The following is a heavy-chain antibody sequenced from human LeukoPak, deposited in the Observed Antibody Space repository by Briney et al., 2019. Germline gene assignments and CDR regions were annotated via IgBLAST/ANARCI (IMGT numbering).Heavy chain of an antibody. D-gene: IGHD6-19*01. J-gene: IGHJ4*02. Sequence: QPGGSLRLSCAASGFTFSSYAMSWVRQAPGKGLEWVSAISGSGGSTYYADSVKGRFTISRDNSKNTLYLQMNSLRAEDTAVYYCAKDQGIAVAGESDYWGQGTLVTVSS. CDR2: ISGSGGST. CDR1: GFTFSSYA. CDR3: AKDQGIAVAGESDY. V-gene: IGHV3-23*01.